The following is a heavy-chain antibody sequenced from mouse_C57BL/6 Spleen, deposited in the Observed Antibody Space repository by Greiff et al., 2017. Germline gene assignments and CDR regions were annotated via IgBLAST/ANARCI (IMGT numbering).Heavy chain of an antibody. D-gene: IGHD2-1*01. Sequence: QVQLQQSGAELARPGASVKMSCKASGYTFTSYTMHWVKQRPGQGLEWIGYINPSSGYTKYNQKFKDKATLTADKSSSTAYMHLSSLTSEDSAVYYCARRANYDYFDYWGQGTTLTVSS. J-gene: IGHJ2*01. V-gene: IGHV1-4*01. CDR3: ARRANYDYFDY. CDR2: INPSSGYT. CDR1: GYTFTSYT.